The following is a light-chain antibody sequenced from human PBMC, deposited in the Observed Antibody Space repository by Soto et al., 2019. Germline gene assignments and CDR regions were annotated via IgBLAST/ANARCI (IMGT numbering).Light chain of an antibody. CDR2: GAS. CDR3: QQYGSSPQT. Sequence: EIVLTHSPGTLSLSPGERATLSCRASQSVSSNYLAWYQQKPGQAPRLLIFGASSRATGMPDRFSGSGSGTDFTLTISRLEPEDFAVYYCQQYGSSPQTFGQGTKV. CDR1: QSVSSNY. V-gene: IGKV3-20*01. J-gene: IGKJ1*01.